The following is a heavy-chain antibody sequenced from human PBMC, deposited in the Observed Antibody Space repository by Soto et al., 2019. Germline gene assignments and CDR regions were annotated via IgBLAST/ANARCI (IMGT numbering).Heavy chain of an antibody. J-gene: IGHJ4*02. CDR2: ISYDGSNK. Sequence: GGSLRLSCAASGFTFSSYAMHWVRQAPGKGLEWVAVISYDGSNKYYADSVKGRFTISRDNSKNTLYLQMNSLRAEDTAVYYCARDPLLWFGELLFAYFDYWGQGT. CDR3: ARDPLLWFGELLFAYFDY. V-gene: IGHV3-30-3*01. D-gene: IGHD3-10*01. CDR1: GFTFSSYA.